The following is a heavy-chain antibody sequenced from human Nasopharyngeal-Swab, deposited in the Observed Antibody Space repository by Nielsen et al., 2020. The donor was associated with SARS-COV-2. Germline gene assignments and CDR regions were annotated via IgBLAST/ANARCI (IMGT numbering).Heavy chain of an antibody. J-gene: IGHJ4*02. D-gene: IGHD5-12*01. Sequence: VRQAPGKGLGWVSVIYSGGSTYYADSVKGRFTISRDNSKNTLYLQMNSLRAEDTAVYYCARGLRGYSGYSDYWGQGTLVTVSS. CDR2: IYSGGST. CDR3: ARGLRGYSGYSDY. V-gene: IGHV3-53*01.